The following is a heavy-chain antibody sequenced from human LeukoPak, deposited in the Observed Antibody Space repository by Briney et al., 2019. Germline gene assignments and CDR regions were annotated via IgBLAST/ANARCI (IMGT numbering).Heavy chain of an antibody. CDR3: ARDGQLDYYGMHV. Sequence: PGGSLRLSCAASGFTFSSYWMSWVRQAPGKGLEWVANIKQDGSEKYYVDSVKGRFTISRDNAKNSLYLQMNSLRAEDTAVYYCARDGQLDYYGMHVWGQGTTVTVSS. J-gene: IGHJ6*02. V-gene: IGHV3-7*01. CDR2: IKQDGSEK. CDR1: GFTFSSYW. D-gene: IGHD6-13*01.